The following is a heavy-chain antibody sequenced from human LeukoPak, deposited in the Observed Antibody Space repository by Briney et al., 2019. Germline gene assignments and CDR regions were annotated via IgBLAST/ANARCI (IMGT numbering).Heavy chain of an antibody. J-gene: IGHJ4*02. CDR3: AREFRKPSTGD. CDR1: GFAFRSYG. Sequence: GGSLRLSCAASGFAFRSYGMHWVRQAPGKGLVWVSRIKSDGGGTTYADSVKGRFTISRDNAKNTLYLQMNSLRAEDTAVYFCAREFRKPSTGDWGQGTLVTVSS. D-gene: IGHD1-14*01. CDR2: IKSDGGGT. V-gene: IGHV3-74*01.